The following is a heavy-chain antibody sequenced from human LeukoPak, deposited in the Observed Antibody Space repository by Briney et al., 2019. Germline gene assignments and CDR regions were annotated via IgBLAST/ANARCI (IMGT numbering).Heavy chain of an antibody. CDR2: INPNSGGT. J-gene: IGHJ5*02. V-gene: IGHV1-2*06. CDR3: ARGFFYDYVWGSYRRLGSKINWFDP. CDR1: GYTFTGYY. D-gene: IGHD3-16*02. Sequence: ASVKVSCKASGYTFTGYYMHWVRQAPGQGLEWMGRINPNSGGTNYAQKFQGKVTMTRDTSISTAYMELNRLRSDETAVYYCARGFFYDYVWGSYRRLGSKINWFDPWGQGTLVTVSS.